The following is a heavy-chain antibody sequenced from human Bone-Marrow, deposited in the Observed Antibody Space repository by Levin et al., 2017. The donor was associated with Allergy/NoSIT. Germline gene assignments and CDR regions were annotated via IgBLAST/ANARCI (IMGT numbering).Heavy chain of an antibody. CDR3: ARVYGYGGSSGVDY. Sequence: GGSLRLSCAASGFTFSSYAMHWVRQAPGKGLEWVAVISYDGSNKYYADSVKGRFTISRDNSKNTLYLQMNSLRAEDTAVYYCARVYGYGGSSGVDYWGQGTLVTVSS. CDR1: GFTFSSYA. D-gene: IGHD5-18*01. J-gene: IGHJ4*02. V-gene: IGHV3-30-3*01. CDR2: ISYDGSNK.